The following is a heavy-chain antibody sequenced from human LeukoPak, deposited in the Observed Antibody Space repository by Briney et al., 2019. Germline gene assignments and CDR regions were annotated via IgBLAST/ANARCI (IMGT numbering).Heavy chain of an antibody. CDR3: ARHSSSSWFNRGGFDY. D-gene: IGHD6-13*01. J-gene: IGHJ4*02. Sequence: GASVKVSCKASGYTFTGYYMHWVRQAPGQGLEWMGWINPNSGGTNYAQKFQGRVTMTRDTSISTAYLQWTSLKASDTAIYYCARHSSSSWFNRGGFDYWGQGTLVTVPS. CDR1: GYTFTGYY. CDR2: INPNSGGT. V-gene: IGHV1-2*02.